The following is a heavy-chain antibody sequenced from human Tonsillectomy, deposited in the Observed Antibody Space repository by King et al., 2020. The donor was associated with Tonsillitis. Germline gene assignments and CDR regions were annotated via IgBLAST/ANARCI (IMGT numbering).Heavy chain of an antibody. J-gene: IGHJ3*02. CDR1: GFSLSNARMG. D-gene: IGHD6-13*01. CDR2: IFSNDEK. V-gene: IGHV2-26*01. Sequence: VTLKESGPVLVKPTETLTLTCTVSGFSLSNARMGVSWIRQPPGKALEWLAHIFSNDEKSYSTSLKSRLTISKDTSKSQVVLTMTNMDPVDTATYYCARLPEDSSSWYADDAFDIWGQGTMVTVSS. CDR3: ARLPEDSSSWYADDAFDI.